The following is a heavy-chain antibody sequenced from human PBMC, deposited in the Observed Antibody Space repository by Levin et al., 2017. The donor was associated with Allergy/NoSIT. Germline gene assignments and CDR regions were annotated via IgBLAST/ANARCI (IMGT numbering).Heavy chain of an antibody. Sequence: LGESLKISCKGSGYSFTSYWIGWVRQMPGKGLEWMGIIYPGDSDTTYSPSFQGQVTISADNSISTAYLRWSSLKASDTAMYYCARRVSSAWYYFDYWGQGTLVTVSS. D-gene: IGHD6-19*01. J-gene: IGHJ4*02. CDR3: ARRVSSAWYYFDY. CDR1: GYSFTSYW. CDR2: IYPGDSDT. V-gene: IGHV5-51*01.